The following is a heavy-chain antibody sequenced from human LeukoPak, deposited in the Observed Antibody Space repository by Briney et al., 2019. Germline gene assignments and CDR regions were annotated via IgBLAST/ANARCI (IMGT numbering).Heavy chain of an antibody. V-gene: IGHV3-21*01. CDR2: ISSSSSYI. Sequence: GGSLRLSCAASGFTFSSYSMNWVRQAPGKGLEWVSSISSSSSYIYYADSVKGRFTISRDNAKNSLYLQMNSLRAEDTAVYYCAREIVVVPAAMFGYWGQGTLVTVSS. CDR1: GFTFSSYS. J-gene: IGHJ4*02. D-gene: IGHD2-2*01. CDR3: AREIVVVPAAMFGY.